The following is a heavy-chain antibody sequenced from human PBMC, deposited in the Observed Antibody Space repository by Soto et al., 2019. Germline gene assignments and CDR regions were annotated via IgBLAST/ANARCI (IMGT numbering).Heavy chain of an antibody. V-gene: IGHV3-33*01. CDR3: ARGVVVAAGGDYFDY. CDR1: GFTFSSYG. CDR2: IWYDGSNK. Sequence: QVQLVESGGGVVQPGRSLRLSCAASGFTFSSYGMHWVRQAPGKGLEWVAVIWYDGSNKYYADSVKGRFTISRDNSKNTLYLQMNSLRAEDTAVYYCARGVVVAAGGDYFDYWGQGTLVTVSS. J-gene: IGHJ4*02. D-gene: IGHD2-15*01.